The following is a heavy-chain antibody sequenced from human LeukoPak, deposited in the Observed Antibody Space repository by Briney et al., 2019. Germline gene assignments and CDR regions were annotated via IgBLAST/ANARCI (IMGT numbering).Heavy chain of an antibody. J-gene: IGHJ4*02. D-gene: IGHD3-22*01. CDR1: GFTFSSYW. CDR2: IKQDGSEK. Sequence: PGGSLRLSCAASGFTFSSYWMSWVRQAPGKGLEWVANIKQDGSEKYYVDSVKGRFTISRDNAKNSLYLQMNSLRAEDTAVYYCAREWVPYYYDSSGYPYYFDYWGQGTLVTVSS. V-gene: IGHV3-7*01. CDR3: AREWVPYYYDSSGYPYYFDY.